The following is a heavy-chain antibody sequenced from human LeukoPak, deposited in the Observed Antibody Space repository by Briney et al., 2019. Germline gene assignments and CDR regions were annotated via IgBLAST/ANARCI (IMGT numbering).Heavy chain of an antibody. J-gene: IGHJ5*02. D-gene: IGHD2-15*01. CDR2: INPNRGGT. V-gene: IGHV1-2*02. CDR3: AKGYCSGGSCHNWFDP. Sequence: ASVKVSCKASGYTFTGYYMHWVRQAPGQGLEWMGWINPNRGGTNYAQKFQGRGTMTRDTSISTAYMEPSTARADDTAVYYCAKGYCSGGSCHNWFDPWGQGTLVTVSS. CDR1: GYTFTGYY.